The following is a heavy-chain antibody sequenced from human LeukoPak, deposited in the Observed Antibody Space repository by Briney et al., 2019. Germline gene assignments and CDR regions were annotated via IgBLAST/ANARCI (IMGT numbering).Heavy chain of an antibody. D-gene: IGHD3-16*01. J-gene: IGHJ5*02. V-gene: IGHV4-34*01. CDR1: GGSFSDYS. CDR3: ARHGVVTWFDP. CDR2: INHSGST. Sequence: PSETLPLTCAVYGGSFSDYSWSWLRQTPEKGLEWIGEINHSGSTNYNPSLKSRVIMSVDTSKNQFSVKLRSVTAADTAVYYCARHGVVTWFDPWGQGTLVTVSS.